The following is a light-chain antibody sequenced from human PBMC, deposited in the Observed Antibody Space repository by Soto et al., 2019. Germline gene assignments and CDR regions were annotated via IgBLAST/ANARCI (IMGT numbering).Light chain of an antibody. CDR1: QTINSRY. V-gene: IGKV3-20*01. Sequence: EIVLTQSPGTLSLSPGERATLSCRASQTINSRYLAWYQQKLGQAPRLLIYGASSRATGIPDRFSGSGSGTDFTLTVSRLEPEDFAVFYCQQYGSSPPTFGQGTKLEIK. J-gene: IGKJ2*01. CDR3: QQYGSSPPT. CDR2: GAS.